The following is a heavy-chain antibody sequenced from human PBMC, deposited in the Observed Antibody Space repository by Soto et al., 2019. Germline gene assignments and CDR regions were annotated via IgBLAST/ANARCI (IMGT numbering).Heavy chain of an antibody. V-gene: IGHV1-3*01. CDR1: GYTFTSYA. J-gene: IGHJ6*02. D-gene: IGHD3-16*01. Sequence: ASVKVSCKASGYTFTSYAMHWVRQAPGQRLEWMGWINAGNGNTKYSQKFQGRITITRDTSASTAYMELSSLRAGDTAVYYCAREISYVSGGHLYYGMDVLGQGTAVTVSS. CDR2: INAGNGNT. CDR3: AREISYVSGGHLYYGMDV.